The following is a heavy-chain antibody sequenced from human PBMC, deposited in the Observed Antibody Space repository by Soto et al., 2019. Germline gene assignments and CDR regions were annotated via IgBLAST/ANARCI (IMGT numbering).Heavy chain of an antibody. CDR3: AKDPVVRVIFVSWFDP. D-gene: IGHD3-10*01. J-gene: IGHJ5*02. CDR1: GFTFSSYA. V-gene: IGHV3-23*01. Sequence: PGGSLRLSCAASGFTFSSYAMSWVRQAPGKGLEWVSAISGSGGSTYYADSVKGRFTISRDNSKNTLYLQMNSLRAEDTAVYYCAKDPVVRVIFVSWFDPWGQGTLVTVSS. CDR2: ISGSGGST.